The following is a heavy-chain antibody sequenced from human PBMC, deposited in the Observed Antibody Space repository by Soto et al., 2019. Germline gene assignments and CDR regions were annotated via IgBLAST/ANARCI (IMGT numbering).Heavy chain of an antibody. D-gene: IGHD2-21*02. V-gene: IGHV4-39*01. CDR1: GGSISSSSYY. CDR2: IYYSGST. CDR3: ASGLAYCGGDCYHTDYYFDY. J-gene: IGHJ4*02. Sequence: QLQLQESGPGLVKPSETLSLTCTVSGGSISSSSYYWGWIRQPPGKGLEWIGSIYYSGSTYYNPSLKSRVTISVDTSKNQFSLKLSSVTAADTAVYYCASGLAYCGGDCYHTDYYFDYWGQGTLVTVSS.